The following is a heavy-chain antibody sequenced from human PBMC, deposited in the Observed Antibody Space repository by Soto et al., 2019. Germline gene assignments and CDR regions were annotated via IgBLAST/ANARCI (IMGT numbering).Heavy chain of an antibody. V-gene: IGHV3-21*01. CDR1: GFTFRSFT. D-gene: IGHD6-13*01. CDR3: TRDASGDSSARGWSDR. Sequence: PGGSRRLSCAASGFTFRSFTMNWVRQAPGKGLEWVSTISSNSAYIYYTDALRGRFTISRDNAKNSLHLQMNSLRAEDTAVYYCTRDASGDSSARGWSDRWGAGTLVTVSS. CDR2: ISSNSAYI. J-gene: IGHJ5*02.